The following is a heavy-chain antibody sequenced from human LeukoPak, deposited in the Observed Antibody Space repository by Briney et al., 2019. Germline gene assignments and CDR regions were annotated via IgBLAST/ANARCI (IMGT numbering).Heavy chain of an antibody. CDR2: ISSSSSYI. Sequence: PGGSLRLSCAASGFTFSSYSMNWVRQAPGKGLEWVSSISSSSSYIYYADSVKGRFTISRDNAKNSLYLQMNSLRAEDTVVYYCAREGYVKNYYYYGMDVWGQGTTVTVSS. CDR3: AREGYVKNYYYYGMDV. J-gene: IGHJ6*02. CDR1: GFTFSSYS. D-gene: IGHD2-15*01. V-gene: IGHV3-21*01.